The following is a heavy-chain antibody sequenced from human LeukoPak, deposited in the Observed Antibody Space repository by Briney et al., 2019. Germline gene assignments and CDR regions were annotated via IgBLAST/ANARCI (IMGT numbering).Heavy chain of an antibody. J-gene: IGHJ6*03. CDR3: ARAIVVVPAAIRYYMDV. CDR1: GGTFSSYA. D-gene: IGHD2-2*01. CDR2: IIPIFDTA. V-gene: IGHV1-69*06. Sequence: GASVKVSCKASGGTFSSYAISWARQAPGQGLEWMGGIIPIFDTANYAQKFQGRVTITADKSTSTAYMELSSLRSEDTAVYYCARAIVVVPAAIRYYMDVWGKGTTVTVSS.